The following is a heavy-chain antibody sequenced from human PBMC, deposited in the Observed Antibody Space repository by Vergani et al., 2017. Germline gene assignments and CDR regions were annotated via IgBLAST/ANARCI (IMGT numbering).Heavy chain of an antibody. CDR1: GYSFTNYW. CDR3: ARSGATENYYYYGMDV. V-gene: IGHV5-51*01. Sequence: EVQLVESGAEVKKPGESLKISCKGSGYSFTNYWIGWVRQMPGKGLEWMGIIYPGDSDTRYSPSFQGQVTISADKSISTAYLQWSSLKAADTAMYYCARSGATENYYYYGMDVWGQGTTVTVSS. J-gene: IGHJ6*02. CDR2: IYPGDSDT. D-gene: IGHD5-24*01.